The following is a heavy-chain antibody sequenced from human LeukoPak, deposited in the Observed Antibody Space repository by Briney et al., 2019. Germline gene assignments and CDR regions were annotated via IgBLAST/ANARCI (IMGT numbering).Heavy chain of an antibody. Sequence: ASVKVSCKASGGTFRSYAISWVRQAPGRELEWMGGIIPIFGTANYAQKFQGRVTITADESTSTAYMELSSLRSEDTAVYYCARDQGYRYGYGDFDYWGQGTLVTVSS. CDR3: ARDQGYRYGYGDFDY. V-gene: IGHV1-69*13. J-gene: IGHJ4*02. D-gene: IGHD5-18*01. CDR1: GGTFRSYA. CDR2: IIPIFGTA.